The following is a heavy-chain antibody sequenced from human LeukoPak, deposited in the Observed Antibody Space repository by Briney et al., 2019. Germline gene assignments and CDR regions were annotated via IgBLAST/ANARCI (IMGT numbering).Heavy chain of an antibody. Sequence: ASVKVSCKASGGTFSSYAISWVRQAPGQGLEWMGGIILIFGTANYAQKFQGRVTITTDESTSTAYMELSSLRSEDTAVYYCARGNAYYYYYYMDVWGKGTTVTVSS. CDR1: GGTFSSYA. CDR2: IILIFGTA. J-gene: IGHJ6*03. CDR3: ARGNAYYYYYYMDV. V-gene: IGHV1-69*05.